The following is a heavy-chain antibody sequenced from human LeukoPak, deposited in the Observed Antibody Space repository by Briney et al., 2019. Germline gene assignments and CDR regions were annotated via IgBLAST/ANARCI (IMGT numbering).Heavy chain of an antibody. Sequence: PGGSLRLSCAASGITFSSHAMSWVRQAPGKGLEWVSLISGGGGHTYYGDSVKGRFTISRDNSTNRLYLQMNSLRPEDTAVYYCAKGGAATMRDGYNYYYYYMEVWGRGTTVTVSS. CDR2: ISGGGGHT. J-gene: IGHJ6*03. V-gene: IGHV3-23*01. CDR3: AKGGAATMRDGYNYYYYYMEV. CDR1: GITFSSHA. D-gene: IGHD5-24*01.